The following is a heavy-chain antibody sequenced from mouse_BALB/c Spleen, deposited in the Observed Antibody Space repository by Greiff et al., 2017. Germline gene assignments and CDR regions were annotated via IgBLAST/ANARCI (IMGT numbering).Heavy chain of an antibody. Sequence: QVQLQQSGPQLVRPGASVKISCKASGYSFTSYWMHWVKQRPGQGLEWIGMIDPSDSETRLNQKFKDKATLTVDKSSSTAYMQLSSPTSEDSAVYYCASSGYSNYEGAYWGQGTLVTVSA. CDR1: GYSFTSYW. J-gene: IGHJ3*01. CDR2: IDPSDSET. V-gene: IGHV1S127*01. D-gene: IGHD2-5*01. CDR3: ASSGYSNYEGAY.